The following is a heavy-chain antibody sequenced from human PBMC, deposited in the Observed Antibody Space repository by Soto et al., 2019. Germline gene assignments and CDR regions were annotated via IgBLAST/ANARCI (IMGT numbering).Heavy chain of an antibody. V-gene: IGHV4-31*03. CDR2: IYYSGST. CDR3: ASTSWDFWSGYSPKNWFDP. Sequence: PSETLSLTCTVSGGSISSGGYYWSWIRQHPGKGLEWIGYIYYSGSTYYNPSLKSRVTISVDTSKNQFSLKLSSVTAADTAVYYCASTSWDFWSGYSPKNWFDPWGQGTQVTV. J-gene: IGHJ5*02. D-gene: IGHD3-3*01. CDR1: GGSISSGGYY.